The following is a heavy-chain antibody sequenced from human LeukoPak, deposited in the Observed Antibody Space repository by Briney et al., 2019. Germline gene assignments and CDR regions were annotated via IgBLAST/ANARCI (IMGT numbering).Heavy chain of an antibody. V-gene: IGHV3-30*03. D-gene: IGHD3-9*01. Sequence: PGGSLRLSCAASGFTFSNYVMHWVRQAPGKGLEWVALISYDGSDKYYADSVKGRFTISRDNSKNTLYLQMNSLRAEDTAVYYCARDSGGYFDRNHFDYWGQGTLVTVSS. J-gene: IGHJ4*02. CDR2: ISYDGSDK. CDR3: ARDSGGYFDRNHFDY. CDR1: GFTFSNYV.